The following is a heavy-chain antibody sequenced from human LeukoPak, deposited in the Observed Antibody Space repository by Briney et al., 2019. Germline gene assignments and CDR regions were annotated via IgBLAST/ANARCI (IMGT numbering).Heavy chain of an antibody. CDR2: IYSSGST. J-gene: IGHJ4*02. V-gene: IGHV4-39*01. Sequence: SETLSLTCTVSGGSISSSSYYWCWIRQPPGKGLEWIGSIYSSGSTYYNPSFKSRVTISVDTSKNQFSLKLRSVTAADTAVYYCATNEWSGYYFEYWGQGTLVPVSS. D-gene: IGHD3-3*01. CDR1: GGSISSSSYY. CDR3: ATNEWSGYYFEY.